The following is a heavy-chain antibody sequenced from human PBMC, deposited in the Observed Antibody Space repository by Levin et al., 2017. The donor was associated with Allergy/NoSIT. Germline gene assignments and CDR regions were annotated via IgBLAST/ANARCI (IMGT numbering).Heavy chain of an antibody. CDR3: ARHLLAAGREYDY. CDR2: IGASSGTT. V-gene: IGHV3-23*01. CDR1: GFTFSNYP. Sequence: GGSLRLSCTASGFTFSNYPMSWVRQTPGKGLEWISAIGASSGTTYYTDSVKGRFTISKDYSNNILYLQMNSLRAEDTSVYYCARHLLAAGREYDYWGQGALVTVSS. D-gene: IGHD6-13*01. J-gene: IGHJ4*02.